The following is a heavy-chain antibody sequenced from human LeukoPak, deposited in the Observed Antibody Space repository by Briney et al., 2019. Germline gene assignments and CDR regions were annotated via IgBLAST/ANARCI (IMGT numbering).Heavy chain of an antibody. J-gene: IGHJ4*02. D-gene: IGHD6-19*01. V-gene: IGHV3-23*01. CDR2: ISGSGGST. CDR1: GLTFSSYA. Sequence: SGGSLRLSCAASGLTFSSYAMSWVRQAPGKGLEWVSAISGSGGSTYYADSVKGRFTISRDNSKNTLYLQMNSLRAEDTAVYYCAKQLWLGYYFDYWGQGTLVTVSS. CDR3: AKQLWLGYYFDY.